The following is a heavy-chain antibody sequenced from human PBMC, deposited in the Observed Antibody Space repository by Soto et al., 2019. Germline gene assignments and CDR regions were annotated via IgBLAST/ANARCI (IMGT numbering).Heavy chain of an antibody. J-gene: IGHJ5*02. CDR2: ICHSGNT. D-gene: IGHD3-10*01. CDR1: GGSITIGGYC. Sequence: QLQLQESGSGLVKPSQTLSLTCTVSGGSITIGGYCWSWIRQPPGQGLEWIGYICHSGNTYYNPSLKSRVTTSLDRPKNQFSLNLSSVTAADTAVYYCARVWFGESSWFDPWGQGTLVTVSS. CDR3: ARVWFGESSWFDP. V-gene: IGHV4-30-2*01.